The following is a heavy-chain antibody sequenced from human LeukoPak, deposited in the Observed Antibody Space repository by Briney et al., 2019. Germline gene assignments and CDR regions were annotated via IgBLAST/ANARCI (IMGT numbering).Heavy chain of an antibody. D-gene: IGHD6-6*01. CDR2: INPNSGGT. J-gene: IGHJ5*02. V-gene: IGHV1-2*02. CDR1: GYTFTGYY. Sequence: GASVKVSCKASGYTFTGYYMHWVRQAPGQGLEWMGWINPNSGGTNYAQKFQGRVTMTRDTSISTAYMELSRLRSDDTAVYYCARTLRQLVRGGWFDPWGQGTLVTVSS. CDR3: ARTLRQLVRGGWFDP.